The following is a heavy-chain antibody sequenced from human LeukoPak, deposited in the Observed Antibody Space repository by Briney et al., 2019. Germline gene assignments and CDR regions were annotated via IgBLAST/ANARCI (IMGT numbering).Heavy chain of an antibody. Sequence: PGGSLRLSCAASGFTFDDYAMHWVRQAPGKGLEWVSLISWDGGSTYYADSVKGRFTISRDNSKNSLYLQMNSLRAEDTALYYCATTTHSGYDYYFDYWGQGTLVTVSS. CDR2: ISWDGGST. CDR1: GFTFDDYA. CDR3: ATTTHSGYDYYFDY. J-gene: IGHJ4*02. V-gene: IGHV3-43D*03. D-gene: IGHD5-12*01.